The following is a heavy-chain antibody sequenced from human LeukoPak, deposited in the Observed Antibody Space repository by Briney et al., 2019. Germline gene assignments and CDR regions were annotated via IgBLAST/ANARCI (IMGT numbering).Heavy chain of an antibody. CDR2: ISSSSSTI. J-gene: IGHJ6*03. Sequence: PGGSLRLSCEASGFTFSSYSINWVRQAPGKGLEWVSYISSSSSTIYYADSVKGRFTISRDNAKTSLYLQMNSLRAEDTAVYYCARDSGIAVAGYYYYYMDVWGKGTTVTVSS. CDR1: GFTFSSYS. CDR3: ARDSGIAVAGYYYYYMDV. D-gene: IGHD6-19*01. V-gene: IGHV3-48*01.